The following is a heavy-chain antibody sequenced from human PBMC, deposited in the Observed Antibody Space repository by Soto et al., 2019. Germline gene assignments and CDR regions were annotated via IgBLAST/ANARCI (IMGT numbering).Heavy chain of an antibody. CDR3: ARDEVCSGGSCYVY. J-gene: IGHJ4*02. V-gene: IGHV1-69*01. CDR2: IIPIFGTA. Sequence: QVQLVQSGAEVKKPGSSVKVSCKASGGTFSSYAISWVRQAPGQGLEWMGGIIPIFGTANYAQKFQGRVTITADESTSTAYMELRSLRSEDTAVYYCARDEVCSGGSCYVYWGQGTLVTVSS. D-gene: IGHD2-15*01. CDR1: GGTFSSYA.